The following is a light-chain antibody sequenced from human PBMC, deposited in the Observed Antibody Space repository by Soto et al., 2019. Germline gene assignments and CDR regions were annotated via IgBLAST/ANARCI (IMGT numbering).Light chain of an antibody. Sequence: DIQMTQSPSSLSASVGDRVTITCRSSQVIISYVSWYQQRPGQAPKLLVIGASTLRTGVPSRFSGRGSGTDFTLTISSLQAEDFATYYCQQSYSVPTWTFGQGTKVEVK. V-gene: IGKV1-39*01. J-gene: IGKJ1*01. CDR3: QQSYSVPTWT. CDR2: GAS. CDR1: QVIISY.